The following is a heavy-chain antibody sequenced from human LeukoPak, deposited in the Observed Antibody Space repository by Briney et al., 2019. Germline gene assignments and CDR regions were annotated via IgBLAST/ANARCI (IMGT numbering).Heavy chain of an antibody. CDR1: GFTFDDYA. CDR3: AKATDPSYGMDV. J-gene: IGHJ6*02. V-gene: IGHV3-43D*03. Sequence: AGGSLRLSCAASGFTFDDYAMHWVRQAPGKGLEWVSLISWDGGSTYYADSVKGRFTIFRDNSKNSLYLQMNSLRAEDTALYYCAKATDPSYGMDVWDQGTTVTVSS. CDR2: ISWDGGST.